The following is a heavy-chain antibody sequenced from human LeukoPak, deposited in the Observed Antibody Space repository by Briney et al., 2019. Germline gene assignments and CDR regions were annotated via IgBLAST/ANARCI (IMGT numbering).Heavy chain of an antibody. V-gene: IGHV4-39*02. CDR3: ARLGTYYDSSAYYYLIDY. J-gene: IGHJ4*02. CDR1: GGSISSNSHY. D-gene: IGHD3-22*01. CDR2: IYYSGST. Sequence: SETLSLTCTVSGGSISSNSHYWGWIRQPPGKGLEWIGSIYYSGSTYYNPSLKSRVTISVDTSKNHFSLKLSSVTAADTALYYCARLGTYYDSSAYYYLIDYWGQGTLVTVSS.